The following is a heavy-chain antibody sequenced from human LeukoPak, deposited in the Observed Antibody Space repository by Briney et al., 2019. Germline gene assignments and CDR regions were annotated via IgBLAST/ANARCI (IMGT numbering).Heavy chain of an antibody. CDR1: GFTFSSYW. CDR3: SRCFLGGSYYYYMDV. V-gene: IGHV3-7*01. J-gene: IGHJ6*03. CDR2: IKQDGSEK. Sequence: SGGSLRLSCPISGFTFSSYWMSWVRQAPGKGLEWVADIKQDGSEKYYVDSVKGRFTISRDNTKNSLYLQMNSLRAEDTAVYYCSRCFLGGSYYYYMDVWGKGTTVTVSS. D-gene: IGHD3-16*01.